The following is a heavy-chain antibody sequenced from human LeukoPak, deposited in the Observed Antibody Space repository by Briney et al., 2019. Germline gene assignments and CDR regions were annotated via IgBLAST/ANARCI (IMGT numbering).Heavy chain of an antibody. Sequence: PSETLSLTCAVYGGSFSGYYWSWIRQPPGKGLEWIGEINHSGSTNYNPSLKSRVTISVDTSKNQFSLKLSSVAAADTAVYYCASTRPSLTTNYGGNPRGKKGYFDYWGQGTLVTVSS. CDR2: INHSGST. D-gene: IGHD4-23*01. V-gene: IGHV4-34*01. J-gene: IGHJ4*02. CDR3: ASTRPSLTTNYGGNPRGKKGYFDY. CDR1: GGSFSGYY.